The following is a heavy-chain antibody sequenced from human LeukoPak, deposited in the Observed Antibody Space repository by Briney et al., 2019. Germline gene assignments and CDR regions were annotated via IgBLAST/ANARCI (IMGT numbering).Heavy chain of an antibody. V-gene: IGHV1-69*05. CDR3: ARAEDVGLISGAFDI. D-gene: IGHD1-26*01. CDR1: GGTFSSYA. CDR2: IIPIFGTA. J-gene: IGHJ3*02. Sequence: ASVKVSCKASGGTFSSYAISWVRQAPGQGLEWMGGIIPIFGTANYAQKFQGRVTITTDESTSTASMELSRLRSEDTAVYYCARAEDVGLISGAFDIWGQGTMVTVSS.